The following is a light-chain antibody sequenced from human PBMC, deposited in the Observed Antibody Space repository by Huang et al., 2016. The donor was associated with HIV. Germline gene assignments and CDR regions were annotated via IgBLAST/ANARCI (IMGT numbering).Light chain of an antibody. Sequence: EIVLTQSPATLSLSPGERATLSCKTSQSVTRYLAWYQQKSGQAPRRLIYDSSIRATSIPARFSGSGSGTDFTLTISSLEPEDFAVYYCQQRSNWPTYTFGQGTKLEIK. V-gene: IGKV3-11*01. CDR3: QQRSNWPTYT. CDR2: DSS. J-gene: IGKJ2*01. CDR1: QSVTRY.